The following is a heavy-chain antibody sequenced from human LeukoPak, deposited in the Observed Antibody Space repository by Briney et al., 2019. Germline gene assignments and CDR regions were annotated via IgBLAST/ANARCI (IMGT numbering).Heavy chain of an antibody. CDR1: GFTFSSYS. V-gene: IGHV3-21*01. D-gene: IGHD3-3*01. CDR3: ARSGTGARTHDY. Sequence: GGSLRLSCAASGFTFSSYSMNWVRQVPGKGLEWVSSISSSSSYIYYADSVKGRFTISRDNAKNSLYLQMNSLRAEDTAVYYCARSGTGARTHDYWGQGTLVTVSS. J-gene: IGHJ4*02. CDR2: ISSSSSYI.